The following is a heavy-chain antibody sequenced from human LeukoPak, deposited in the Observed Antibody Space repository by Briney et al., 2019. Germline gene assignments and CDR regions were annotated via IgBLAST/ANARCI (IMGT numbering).Heavy chain of an antibody. CDR1: GYTFTGYY. CDR2: INPNSGGT. Sequence: ASVKVSCKASGYTFTGYYMHWVRQAPGQGLEWMGWINPNSGGTNYAQKFQGRVTMTRDTSISTAYMELSRLRSDDTAVYYCARDQYCTNGVCYIGWFDPWAREPWSPSPQ. V-gene: IGHV1-2*02. J-gene: IGHJ5*02. CDR3: ARDQYCTNGVCYIGWFDP. D-gene: IGHD2-8*01.